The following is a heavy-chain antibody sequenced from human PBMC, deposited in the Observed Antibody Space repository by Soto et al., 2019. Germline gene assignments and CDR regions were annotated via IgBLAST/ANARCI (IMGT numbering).Heavy chain of an antibody. CDR1: AYTFTDYY. Sequence: ASLKVSCKASAYTFTDYYMHWVRQAPGQGLEWMGWINPKSGGTNYAQKFQGRVTMIRDTSISTAYMELSGLRSDDTAVLYCARGGFCDSTSCSAGYFYGMDVWGQGTTVTVSS. CDR3: ARGGFCDSTSCSAGYFYGMDV. V-gene: IGHV1-2*02. J-gene: IGHJ6*02. CDR2: INPKSGGT. D-gene: IGHD2-2*03.